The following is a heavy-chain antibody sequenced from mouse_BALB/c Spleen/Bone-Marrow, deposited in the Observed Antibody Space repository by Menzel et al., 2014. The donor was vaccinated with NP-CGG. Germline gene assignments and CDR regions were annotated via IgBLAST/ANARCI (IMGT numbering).Heavy chain of an antibody. CDR2: FYTGSGSI. Sequence: VQLVQSGAGLVIPGASVKLPSTASRYTSTEYIIHWVKQRSGQGLEWIGWFYTGSGSIKYNEKFKNKATLTADKSSSTVYMELSRLTSEDSAVLFFARNGYGSSAFFAYWGQGTPVTVSA. CDR1: RYTSTEYI. D-gene: IGHD1-1*01. V-gene: IGHV1-62-2*01. J-gene: IGHJ3*01. CDR3: ARNGYGSSAFFAY.